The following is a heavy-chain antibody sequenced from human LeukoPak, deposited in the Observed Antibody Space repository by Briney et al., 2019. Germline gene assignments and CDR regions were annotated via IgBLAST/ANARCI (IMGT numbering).Heavy chain of an antibody. D-gene: IGHD3-3*01. J-gene: IGHJ4*02. CDR3: ARVNDFWSGYYTERGGFDY. Sequence: SETLSLTCTVSGGSISSYYWSWIRQPPGKGLEWFGYIYYSGSTNYNPSLKSRVTISVDTSKNQFSLKLSSVTAADTAVYYCARVNDFWSGYYTERGGFDYWGQGTLVTVSS. CDR2: IYYSGST. V-gene: IGHV4-59*01. CDR1: GGSISSYY.